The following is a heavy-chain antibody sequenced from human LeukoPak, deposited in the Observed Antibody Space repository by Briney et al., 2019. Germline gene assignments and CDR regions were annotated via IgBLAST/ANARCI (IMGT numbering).Heavy chain of an antibody. CDR1: GFTFSASP. J-gene: IGHJ4*02. D-gene: IGHD3-16*01. Sequence: GGSLRLSCSASGFTFSASPMHGVRQAPGRRLEYVSGISSGGGTTDYADSVKGRFVTSRDNSKDTLYLEMSSLRVEDTAVYYCVKKFAAGSYAYDYWGQGIQVTVSS. CDR2: ISSGGGTT. V-gene: IGHV3-64D*06. CDR3: VKKFAAGSYAYDY.